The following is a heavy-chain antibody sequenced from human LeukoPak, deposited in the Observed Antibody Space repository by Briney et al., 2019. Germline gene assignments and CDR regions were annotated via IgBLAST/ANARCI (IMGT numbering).Heavy chain of an antibody. D-gene: IGHD3-16*02. CDR2: INAGNGNT. V-gene: IGHV1-3*03. Sequence: ASVKVSCKASGYTFTSYAMHWVRQAPGQRLEWMGWINAGNGNTKYSQEFQGRVTITRDTSASTAYMELSSLRSEDMAVYSCARARIMITFGGVIVEAYLDYWGQGTLVTVSS. J-gene: IGHJ4*02. CDR3: ARARIMITFGGVIVEAYLDY. CDR1: GYTFTSYA.